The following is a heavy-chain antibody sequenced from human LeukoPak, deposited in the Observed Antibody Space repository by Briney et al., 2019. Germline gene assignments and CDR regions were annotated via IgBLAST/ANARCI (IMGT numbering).Heavy chain of an antibody. D-gene: IGHD5-18*01. CDR1: GGSLSSYY. V-gene: IGHV4-59*01. CDR3: ARGMSYGTDSYFDY. J-gene: IGHJ4*02. Sequence: PSETLSLTCTVSGGSLSSYYWSWIRQPPGKGLEGIGYIYYSGSTNYNPSLKRRVTISVDTSKNQFSLKLSSVTAADTAVYYCARGMSYGTDSYFDYWGQGTLVTVSS. CDR2: IYYSGST.